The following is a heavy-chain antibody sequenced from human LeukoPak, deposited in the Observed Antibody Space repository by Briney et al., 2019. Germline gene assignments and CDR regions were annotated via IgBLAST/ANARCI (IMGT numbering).Heavy chain of an antibody. CDR2: ISSSSSVI. D-gene: IGHD5-18*01. J-gene: IGHJ4*02. Sequence: GGSLRLSCAASGFTFSSYSMNWVRQAPGKGLEWASYISSSSSVIYHADSVKGRFTISRDNAKNSLYLQMNSLTAEDTAVYYCARDRRGDSYGPLDSWGQGTLVTVSS. CDR3: ARDRRGDSYGPLDS. CDR1: GFTFSSYS. V-gene: IGHV3-48*01.